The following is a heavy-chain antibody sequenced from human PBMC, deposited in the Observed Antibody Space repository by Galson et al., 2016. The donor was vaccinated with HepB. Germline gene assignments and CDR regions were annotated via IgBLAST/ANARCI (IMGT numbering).Heavy chain of an antibody. J-gene: IGHJ4*02. V-gene: IGHV4-4*02. CDR2: IYRSGST. Sequence: SETLSLTCAVSGASISSGHWWSWVRQSPEKGLEWIGEIYRSGSTSYNPALKSRVTISIDSSKNRFSLNLTSVTATDTAVYYCARSYAATYYFDYWGLGTLVTASS. D-gene: IGHD2-2*01. CDR3: ARSYAATYYFDY. CDR1: GASISSGHW.